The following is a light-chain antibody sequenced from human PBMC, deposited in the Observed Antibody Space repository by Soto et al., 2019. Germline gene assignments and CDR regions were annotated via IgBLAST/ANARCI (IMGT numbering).Light chain of an antibody. Sequence: QSVLTQSPSASGTPGQRVIISCSGSSSNIGSNTVNWYQQLPGTAPKLLIYSHNQRPSGVPDRFSGSQSGTSASLAISGLQSVDEADYYCATWDDRLDGYVFGTGTKVTVL. CDR3: ATWDDRLDGYV. J-gene: IGLJ1*01. CDR2: SHN. V-gene: IGLV1-44*01. CDR1: SSNIGSNT.